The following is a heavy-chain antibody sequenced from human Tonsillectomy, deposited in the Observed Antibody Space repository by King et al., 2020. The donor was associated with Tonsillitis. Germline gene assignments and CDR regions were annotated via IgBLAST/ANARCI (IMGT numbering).Heavy chain of an antibody. J-gene: IGHJ6*02. CDR1: GFTFSSYA. D-gene: IGHD6-13*01. CDR3: AKQAAAGGRWGYYYGMDV. V-gene: IGHV3-23*04. CDR2: ISGSGGST. Sequence: VQLVESGGGLVQPGGSLRLSCAASGFTFSSYAMSWVRQAPGKGLEWVSVISGSGGSTYYADSVKGRFTISRDNSKNTLYLQMKSLRAEDTAVNYCAKQAAAGGRWGYYYGMDVWGQGTTVTVSS.